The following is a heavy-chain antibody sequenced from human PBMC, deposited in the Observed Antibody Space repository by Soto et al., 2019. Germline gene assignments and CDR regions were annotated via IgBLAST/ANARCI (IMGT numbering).Heavy chain of an antibody. CDR2: ISYDGSNK. Sequence: QVQLVESGGGVVQPGRSLRLSCAASGFTFSSYAMHWVRQAPGKGLEWVAVISYDGSNKYYADSVKGRFTISRDNSKNTLYLQMNSLRAEDTALYYCARADSKSMVRGDFDYWGQGTLVTVSS. J-gene: IGHJ4*02. CDR1: GFTFSSYA. CDR3: ARADSKSMVRGDFDY. D-gene: IGHD3-10*01. V-gene: IGHV3-30-3*01.